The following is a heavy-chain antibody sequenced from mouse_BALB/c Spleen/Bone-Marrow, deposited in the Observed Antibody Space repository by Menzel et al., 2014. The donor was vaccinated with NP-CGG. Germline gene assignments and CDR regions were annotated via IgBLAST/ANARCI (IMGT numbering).Heavy chain of an antibody. CDR1: GFTFSSFG. CDR2: ISSGSSTI. V-gene: IGHV5-17*02. Sequence: DVKLVESGGGLVRPGGSRKLSCAASGFTFSSFGMHWVRQAPEKGLEWVAYISSGSSTIYYADTVKGRFTISRDNPKNTLFLQMTSLRSEDTAMYYCASLTYYAMDYWGQGTSVTVSS. J-gene: IGHJ4*01. CDR3: ASLTYYAMDY.